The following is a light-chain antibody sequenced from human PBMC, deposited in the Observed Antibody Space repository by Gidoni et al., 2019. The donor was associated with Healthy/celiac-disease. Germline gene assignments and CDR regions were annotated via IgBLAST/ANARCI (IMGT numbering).Light chain of an antibody. Sequence: DIVMTQSPDSLAVSLGERATINCKSSQSVLYRSNNTYYLAWYQQNPGQPPKLLIYWASTRESVVPDRFSGSGSGTDFTLTIISLQAEDVAVYYCQQYYSTPRFTFGPGTKVDIK. CDR1: QSVLYRSNNTYY. CDR3: QQYYSTPRFT. J-gene: IGKJ3*01. V-gene: IGKV4-1*01. CDR2: WAS.